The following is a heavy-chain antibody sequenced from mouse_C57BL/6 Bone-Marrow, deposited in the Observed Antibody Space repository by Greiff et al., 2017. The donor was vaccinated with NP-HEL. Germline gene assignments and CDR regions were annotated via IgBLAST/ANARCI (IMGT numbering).Heavy chain of an antibody. J-gene: IGHJ2*01. CDR3: ARLDSSGYFDY. CDR2: IDPSDSYT. D-gene: IGHD3-2*02. CDR1: GYTFTSYW. V-gene: IGHV1-59*01. Sequence: QVQLQQPGAELVRPGTSVKLSCKASGYTFTSYWMHWVKQRPGQGLEWIGVIDPSDSYTNYNQKFKGKATLTVDPSSSTDYMQLSSRTSEDSAVDYCARLDSSGYFDYWGQGTTLTVSS.